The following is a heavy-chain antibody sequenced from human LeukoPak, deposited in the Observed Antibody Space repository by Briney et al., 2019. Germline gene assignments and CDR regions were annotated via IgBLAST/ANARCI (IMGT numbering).Heavy chain of an antibody. CDR1: GFTFSSYA. Sequence: GGSLRLSCAASGFTFSSYAMHWVRQAPGKGLEWVAVISYDGSNKYYADSVKGRFTISRDNSKNTLYLQMNSLRAEDTAVYYCARDSWVFYADSYYFDYWGQGTLVTVSS. D-gene: IGHD1-26*01. CDR2: ISYDGSNK. J-gene: IGHJ4*02. V-gene: IGHV3-30*04. CDR3: ARDSWVFYADSYYFDY.